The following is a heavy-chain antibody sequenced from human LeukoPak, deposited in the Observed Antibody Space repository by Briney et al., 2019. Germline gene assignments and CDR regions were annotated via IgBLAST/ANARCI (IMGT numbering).Heavy chain of an antibody. J-gene: IGHJ3*02. CDR2: ISSSGSTI. CDR3: ASRITTDASDI. D-gene: IGHD3-22*01. Sequence: PGGSLRLSCAASGFTFSSYEMNWVRQAPGKGLEWVSYISSSGSTIYYADSVKGRFTISRDNAKNSLYLQMNSLRAEDTAVYYCASRITTDASDIWGQGTMVTVSS. CDR1: GFTFSSYE. V-gene: IGHV3-48*03.